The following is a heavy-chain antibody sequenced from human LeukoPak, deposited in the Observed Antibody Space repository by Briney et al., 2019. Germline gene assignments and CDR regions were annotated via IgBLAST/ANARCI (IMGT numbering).Heavy chain of an antibody. D-gene: IGHD3-10*01. J-gene: IGHJ4*02. CDR2: IYYSGST. Sequence: PSETLSLTCTVSGGSISSSSYYWGWIRQPPGKGLEWIGSIYYSGSTYYNPSLKSRVTISVDTSKNQFSLKLSSVTAADTAVYYCARSGVLLWFGELRGDDFDYWGQGTLVTVSS. CDR1: GGSISSSSYY. V-gene: IGHV4-39*01. CDR3: ARSGVLLWFGELRGDDFDY.